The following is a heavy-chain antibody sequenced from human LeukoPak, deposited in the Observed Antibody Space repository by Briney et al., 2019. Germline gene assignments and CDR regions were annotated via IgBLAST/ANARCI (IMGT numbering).Heavy chain of an antibody. J-gene: IGHJ4*02. CDR3: AKDRDDSGDYVFDH. Sequence: GGSPRLSCAASGFTFSNYVMSWVRQAPGKGLEWVSVIGRSGHFTNYADSVKGRFTISRDNSKDTLSLQMSSLRAEDTAIYYCAKDRDDSGDYVFDHWGQGILVTVSS. D-gene: IGHD4-17*01. CDR1: GFTFSNYV. V-gene: IGHV3-23*01. CDR2: IGRSGHFT.